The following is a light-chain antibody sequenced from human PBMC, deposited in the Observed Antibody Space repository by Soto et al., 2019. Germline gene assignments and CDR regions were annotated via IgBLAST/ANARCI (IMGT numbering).Light chain of an antibody. CDR1: SSNIGAGYD. Sequence: QSVLTQPPSVSGAPGQRVTISCTGSSSNIGAGYDVHWYQQLPGTAPKLLIYGNSNRPSGVPDRFSGSKSGTSASLAITGLQAEDEADYYCHSYDSSLSALFGGGTKVTVL. V-gene: IGLV1-40*01. CDR2: GNS. J-gene: IGLJ3*02. CDR3: HSYDSSLSAL.